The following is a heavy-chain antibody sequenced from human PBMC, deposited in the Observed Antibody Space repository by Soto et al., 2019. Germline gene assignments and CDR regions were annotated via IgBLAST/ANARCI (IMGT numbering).Heavy chain of an antibody. CDR3: ARDRGYCSSTRCYLDY. V-gene: IGHV3-33*01. D-gene: IGHD2-2*03. Sequence: PGGSLRLSCAASGFTFSSYGMHWVRQAPGKGLEWVGIIWHDGSNQYYVDSVKGRFTISRDNSKNTLYLQMNSLRAEDTAVYYCARDRGYCSSTRCYLDYWGQRTLVTVSS. CDR1: GFTFSSYG. CDR2: IWHDGSNQ. J-gene: IGHJ4*02.